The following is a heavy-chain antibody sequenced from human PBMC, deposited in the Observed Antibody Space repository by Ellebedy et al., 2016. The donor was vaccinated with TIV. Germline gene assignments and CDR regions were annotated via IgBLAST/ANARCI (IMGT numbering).Heavy chain of an antibody. Sequence: GESLKISCEASGFTFIRYAMHWVRQAPGKGLEWVAVIVYDGRTKYYADSVKGRFTISRDNSKNTVYLQMNSLRSEDTAVYYCARSEATVVTLDYWGQGTLVTVSS. CDR3: ARSEATVVTLDY. V-gene: IGHV3-30-3*01. CDR2: IVYDGRTK. D-gene: IGHD4-23*01. J-gene: IGHJ4*02. CDR1: GFTFIRYA.